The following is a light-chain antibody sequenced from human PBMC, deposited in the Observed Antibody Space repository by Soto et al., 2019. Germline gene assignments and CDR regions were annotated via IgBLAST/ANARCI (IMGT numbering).Light chain of an antibody. V-gene: IGKV3-11*01. J-gene: IGKJ5*01. CDR2: DTS. CDR3: QQRNSWPPTFT. Sequence: EIAFTYSPATLSFSPVERATLSCRAIQSVGSFLAWYQQKPGQAPRLLIYDTSIRATGIPARFSGSGSGTDFTLTISSLEPEDFAVYYCQQRNSWPPTFTFGQGTRLEIK. CDR1: QSVGSF.